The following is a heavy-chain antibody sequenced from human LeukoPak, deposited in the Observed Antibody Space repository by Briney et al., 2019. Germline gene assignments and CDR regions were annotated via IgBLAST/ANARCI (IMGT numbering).Heavy chain of an antibody. D-gene: IGHD5-12*01. J-gene: IGHJ3*02. V-gene: IGHV4-39*07. CDR1: GGSISSSSYY. CDR2: IYYSGST. CDR3: VRERVATIQSGAFDI. Sequence: SETLSLTCTVSGGSISSSSYYWGWIRQPPGKGLEWIGSIYYSGSTYYNPSLKSRVTISVDTSKNQFSLKLSSVTAADTAVYYGVRERVATIQSGAFDIWGSGTMVSISS.